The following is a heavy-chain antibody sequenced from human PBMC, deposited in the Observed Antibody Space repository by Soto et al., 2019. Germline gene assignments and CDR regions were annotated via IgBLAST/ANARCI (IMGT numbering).Heavy chain of an antibody. CDR2: VQAYGTT. V-gene: IGHV4-4*07. CDR3: AKGAGPPWFDP. J-gene: IGHJ5*02. Sequence: QVQLQESGPGLVKPSETLSLTCTVSGDPINTDYWWSWIRQPAGKGLEWIGRVQAYGTTNYNPSHKSRVTMSLDTSKNQFSLKLRAVTAADTAVYYCAKGAGPPWFDPWGQGTLVTVSS. CDR1: GDPINTDY.